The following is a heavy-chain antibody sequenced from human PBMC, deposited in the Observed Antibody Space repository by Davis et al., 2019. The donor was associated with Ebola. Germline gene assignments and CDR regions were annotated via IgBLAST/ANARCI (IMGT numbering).Heavy chain of an antibody. CDR3: AREGYYGSGSYVFDP. V-gene: IGHV1-18*01. CDR1: GGTFSSYV. CDR2: ISAYNGNT. D-gene: IGHD3-10*01. J-gene: IGHJ5*02. Sequence: ASVKVSCKASGGTFSSYVISWVRQAPGQGLEWMGGISAYNGNTNYAQKFQGRVTMTRDTSISTAYMELSRLRSDDTAVYYCAREGYYGSGSYVFDPWGQGTLVTVSS.